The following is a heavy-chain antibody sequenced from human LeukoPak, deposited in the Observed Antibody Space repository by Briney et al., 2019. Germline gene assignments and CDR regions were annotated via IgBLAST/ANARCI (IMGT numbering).Heavy chain of an antibody. CDR3: AKDHALYDSSGYYYYYYYYMDV. J-gene: IGHJ6*03. D-gene: IGHD3-22*01. CDR2: ISGSGGST. V-gene: IGHV3-23*01. Sequence: AGGSLRLSCAASGFTFSSYAMSWVRQAPGKGLEWVSAISGSGGSTYYADSVKGRFTISRDNSKNTLYLQMNSLRAEDTAVYYCAKDHALYDSSGYYYYYYYYMDVWGKGITVTVSS. CDR1: GFTFSSYA.